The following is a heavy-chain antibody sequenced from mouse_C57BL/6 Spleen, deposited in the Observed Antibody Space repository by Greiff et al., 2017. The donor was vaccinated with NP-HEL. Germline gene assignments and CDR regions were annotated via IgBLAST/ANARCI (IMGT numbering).Heavy chain of an antibody. D-gene: IGHD4-1*01. V-gene: IGHV5S21*01. J-gene: IGHJ4*01. CDR3: ARVYWGEAMDY. CDR2: ISSGGDYI. Sequence: EVKLVESGEGLVKPGGSLKLSCAASGFTFSSYAMSWVRQTPEKRLEWVAYISSGGDYIYYADTVKGRFTISRDNARNTLYLQMSSLKSEDTAMYYCARVYWGEAMDYWGQGTSVTVSS. CDR1: GFTFSSYA.